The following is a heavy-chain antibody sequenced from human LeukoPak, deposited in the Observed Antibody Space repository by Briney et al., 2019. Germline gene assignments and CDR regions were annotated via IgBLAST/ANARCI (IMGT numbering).Heavy chain of an antibody. Sequence: PSETLSLTCTVSGGSISSYYWSWIRQPPGKGLEWIGYIYYSGSTNYNPSLKSRVTISVDTSKNQFSLKLSSVTAADTAVYYCAREKANRFDYWGRGTLVTVSS. CDR1: GGSISSYY. D-gene: IGHD1-14*01. CDR2: IYYSGST. CDR3: AREKANRFDY. J-gene: IGHJ4*02. V-gene: IGHV4-59*01.